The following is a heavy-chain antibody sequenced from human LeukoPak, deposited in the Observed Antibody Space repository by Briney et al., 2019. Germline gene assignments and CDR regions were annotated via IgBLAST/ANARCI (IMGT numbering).Heavy chain of an antibody. D-gene: IGHD3-22*01. CDR2: ISYSGST. CDR1: GGSLSPYY. J-gene: IGHJ4*02. V-gene: IGHV4-59*01. CDR3: ARVPVGDYYDSSGYFLRY. Sequence: SETLSLTCTVSGGSLSPYYWSWIRQSPGKGLEWIGYISYSGSTNSHPSLKSRVTISVDMSKPQFYLELSSVTAADTAVYYCARVPVGDYYDSSGYFLRYWGQGTLVTVSS.